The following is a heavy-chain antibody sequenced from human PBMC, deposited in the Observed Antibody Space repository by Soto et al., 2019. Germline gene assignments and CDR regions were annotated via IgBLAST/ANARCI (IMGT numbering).Heavy chain of an antibody. D-gene: IGHD3-10*01. CDR1: GGSISSRSYY. CDR3: ARRGSGSYSDY. CDR2: IYYSGSN. J-gene: IGHJ4*02. V-gene: IGHV4-39*01. Sequence: SEPLSLTCTVSGGSISSRSYYWGWIRQPPGQGLEWIGRIYYSGSNYYNPYLKSRVTKSVNTSKNQFSLKLSSVTAADTAVYYCARRGSGSYSDYWGQG.